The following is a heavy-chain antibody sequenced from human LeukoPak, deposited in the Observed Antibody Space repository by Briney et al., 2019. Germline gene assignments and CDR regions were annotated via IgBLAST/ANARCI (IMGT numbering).Heavy chain of an antibody. Sequence: PGGSLRLSCAASGFTFSSYAMSWVRQAPGKGLEWVSVISGSGGSTYFADSVKGRFTISRDNSKDTLYLQMNSLRAEDTAIYYCAKDATPSGYCSGGSCYAPFDYWGQGTLVTVSS. J-gene: IGHJ4*02. CDR3: AKDATPSGYCSGGSCYAPFDY. CDR1: GFTFSSYA. D-gene: IGHD2-15*01. V-gene: IGHV3-23*01. CDR2: ISGSGGST.